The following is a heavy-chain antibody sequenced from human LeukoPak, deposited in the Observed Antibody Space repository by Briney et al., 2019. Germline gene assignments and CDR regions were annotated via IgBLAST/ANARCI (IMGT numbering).Heavy chain of an antibody. CDR2: IWYDGSNK. V-gene: IGHV3-33*01. Sequence: GGSLRLSCAASGFTFSSYGMHWVRQAPGKGLEWVAVIWYDGSNKYYADSVKGRFTISRDNSKNTLYLQMNSLRAEDTTVYYCARDPLGYGDLGVFDYWGQGTLVTVSS. CDR3: ARDPLGYGDLGVFDY. J-gene: IGHJ4*02. D-gene: IGHD4-17*01. CDR1: GFTFSSYG.